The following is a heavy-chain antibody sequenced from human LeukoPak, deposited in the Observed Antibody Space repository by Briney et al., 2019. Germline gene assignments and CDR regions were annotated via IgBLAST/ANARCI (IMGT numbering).Heavy chain of an antibody. D-gene: IGHD3-10*01. V-gene: IGHV3-23*01. J-gene: IGHJ3*02. CDR3: AKDLNHYYGSGSYIPGGDAFDI. CDR2: ISGSSGST. CDR1: GFTFSSYA. Sequence: PGGSLRLSCAASGFTFSSYAMSWVRQAPGKGLEWVSAISGSSGSTYYADSVKGRFTLSRDNSKNTLYLQMNSLRAEDTAVYYCAKDLNHYYGSGSYIPGGDAFDIWGQGTMVTVSS.